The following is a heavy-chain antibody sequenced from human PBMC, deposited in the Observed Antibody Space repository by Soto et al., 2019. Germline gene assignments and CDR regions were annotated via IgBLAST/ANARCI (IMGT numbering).Heavy chain of an antibody. D-gene: IGHD2-21*02. CDR3: ARVGSGGDSDYYMDV. CDR1: GFTFSSYS. CDR2: ISSSSYI. J-gene: IGHJ6*03. Sequence: GGSLRLSCAASGFTFSSYSMNWVRQAPGKGLEWVSSISSSSYIYYADSVKGRFTISRDNAKNSLYLQMNSLRAEDTAVYYCARVGSGGDSDYYMDVWGKGTTVTVSS. V-gene: IGHV3-21*01.